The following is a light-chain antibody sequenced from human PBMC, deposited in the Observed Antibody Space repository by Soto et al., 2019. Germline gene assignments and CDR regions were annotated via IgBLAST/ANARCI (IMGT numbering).Light chain of an antibody. Sequence: EIVMTQSPAILSVSPGEGASLSCRASENIYTNLAWYQQKPGQAPRLLFYGASTRATGLPARFSGTGSGTEFTLTINSLQAEDSAVYYCQQYYNWPRTFGQGTRLEIK. CDR3: QQYYNWPRT. J-gene: IGKJ5*01. V-gene: IGKV3-15*01. CDR1: ENIYTN. CDR2: GAS.